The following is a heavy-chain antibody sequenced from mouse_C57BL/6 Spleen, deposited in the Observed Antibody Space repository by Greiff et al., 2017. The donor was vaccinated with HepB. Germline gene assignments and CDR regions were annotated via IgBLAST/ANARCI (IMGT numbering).Heavy chain of an antibody. J-gene: IGHJ2*01. D-gene: IGHD1-1*01. CDR2: ISDGGSYT. CDR1: GFTFSSYA. Sequence: VQLKESGGGLVKPGGSLKLSCAASGFTFSSYAMSWVRQTPEKRLEWVATISDGGSYTYYPDNVKGRFTISRDNAKNNLYLQMSHLKSEDTAMYYCARGTTVVGEYYFDYWGQGTTLTVSS. CDR3: ARGTTVVGEYYFDY. V-gene: IGHV5-4*01.